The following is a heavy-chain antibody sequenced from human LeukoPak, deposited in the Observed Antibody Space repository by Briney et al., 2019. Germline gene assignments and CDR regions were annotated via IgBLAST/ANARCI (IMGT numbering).Heavy chain of an antibody. CDR2: ISYDGSNK. CDR3: ARDIGDFDWLLSYLDY. J-gene: IGHJ4*02. V-gene: IGHV3-30*04. D-gene: IGHD3-9*01. Sequence: GGSLRLSCAASGLTFSSYAMHWVRQAPGKGLEWVAVISYDGSNKYYADSVKGRFTISRDNSKNTLYLQMNSLRAEDTAVYYCARDIGDFDWLLSYLDYWGQGTLVTVSS. CDR1: GLTFSSYA.